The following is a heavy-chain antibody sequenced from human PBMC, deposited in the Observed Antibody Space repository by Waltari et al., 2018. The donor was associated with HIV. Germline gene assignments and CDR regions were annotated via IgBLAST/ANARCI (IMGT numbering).Heavy chain of an antibody. CDR3: ARRVDTYYYDSSGYYWTYDY. CDR2: IYYSGST. J-gene: IGHJ4*02. Sequence: QLQLQESGPGLVKPSETLSLTCTVSGGSISSSSYYWGWIRQPPGKGLEWIGSIYYSGSTYYTPSLKSRVTISVDTSKNQFSLKLSSVTAAETAVYYCARRVDTYYYDSSGYYWTYDYWGQGTLVTVSS. V-gene: IGHV4-39*01. CDR1: GGSISSSSYY. D-gene: IGHD3-22*01.